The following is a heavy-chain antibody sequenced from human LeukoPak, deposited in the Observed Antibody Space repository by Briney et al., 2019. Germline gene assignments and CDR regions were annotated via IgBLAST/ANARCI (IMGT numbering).Heavy chain of an antibody. Sequence: GGAPGLFCCASGFTFSSYTIKWGRPAPGEGLEWVSSLTRSSSYIYYADSVKGRFTVSRDNAKNSLYLQMNSLRAEDTAVYYCARVGYDSSGYYSLGNYWGQGTLVSVSS. CDR3: ARVGYDSSGYYSLGNY. CDR1: GFTFSSYT. CDR2: LTRSSSYI. D-gene: IGHD3-22*01. J-gene: IGHJ4*02. V-gene: IGHV3-21*01.